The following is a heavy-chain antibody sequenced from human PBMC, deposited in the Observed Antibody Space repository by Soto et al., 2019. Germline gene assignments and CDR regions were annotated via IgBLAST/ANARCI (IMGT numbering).Heavy chain of an antibody. CDR1: GGSVNTAPYH. CDR3: ARDHHSYYDTSGYYPYFDF. J-gene: IGHJ4*02. Sequence: SETLSLTCTVSGGSVNTAPYHWSWVRQSPRNGLEWIGNIYYTGSTNYNPSFESRVAISLDTSNNQFSLRLTSLTAADTAVYFCARDHHSYYDTSGYYPYFDFWGQGTLVTVSS. D-gene: IGHD3-22*01. V-gene: IGHV4-61*01. CDR2: IYYTGST.